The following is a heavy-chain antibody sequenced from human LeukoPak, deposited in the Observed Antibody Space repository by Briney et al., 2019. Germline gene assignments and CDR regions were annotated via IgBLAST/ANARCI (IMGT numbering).Heavy chain of an antibody. D-gene: IGHD3-22*01. CDR3: ARGYDSSGRPDY. V-gene: IGHV1-46*01. CDR2: INPSGGRT. CDR1: GYTFTSYG. Sequence: ASVKVSCKASGYTFTSYGISWVRQAPGQGLEWMGIINPSGGRTSYAQKFQGRVTMTRDTSTSTVYMELSSLRSEDTAVYYCARGYDSSGRPDYWGQGALVTVSS. J-gene: IGHJ4*02.